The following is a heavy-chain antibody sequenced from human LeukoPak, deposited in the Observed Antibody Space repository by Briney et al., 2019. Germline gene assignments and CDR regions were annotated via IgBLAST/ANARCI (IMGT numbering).Heavy chain of an antibody. J-gene: IGHJ6*02. CDR2: IYYSGST. CDR1: GGSISSYY. Sequence: SETLSLTCTVSGGSISSYYWSWIRQPPGKGLEWIGYIYYSGSTNNNPSLKSRVTISVDTSKNRFSLKLSSVTAADTAVYYCARHTPDNRRNGMDVWGQGTTVTVSS. V-gene: IGHV4-59*08. D-gene: IGHD2/OR15-2a*01. CDR3: ARHTPDNRRNGMDV.